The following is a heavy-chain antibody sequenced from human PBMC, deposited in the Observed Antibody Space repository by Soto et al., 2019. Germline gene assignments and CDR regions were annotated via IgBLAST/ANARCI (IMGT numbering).Heavy chain of an antibody. V-gene: IGHV3-23*01. CDR3: AKLYYCRTTICNLHNY. CDR2: ITGSGGST. CDR1: GFTFSNYD. J-gene: IGHJ4*02. Sequence: EVHLLESGGGLVQPGGSLRLSCAASGFTFSNYDMNWVRQAPGKGLEWVSAITGSGGSTYDADSVKGRFTISRDNSKNMLDMQMNSLRAEDTAAYWGAKLYYCRTTICNLHNYWGQGTLVTVST. D-gene: IGHD2-2*01.